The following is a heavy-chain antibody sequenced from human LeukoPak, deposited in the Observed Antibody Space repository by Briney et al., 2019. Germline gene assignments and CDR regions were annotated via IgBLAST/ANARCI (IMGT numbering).Heavy chain of an antibody. CDR3: ARAETYYDFWSGYYPTHYYYYYYMDV. CDR2: ISSSGSTI. CDR1: GFTFSSYE. J-gene: IGHJ6*03. D-gene: IGHD3-3*01. V-gene: IGHV3-48*03. Sequence: GGSLRLSCAASGFTFSSYEMNWVRQAPGKGLEWVSYISSSGSTIYYADSVKGRFTISRDNAKNSLYLQMNSLRAEDTAVYYCARAETYYDFWSGYYPTHYYYYYYMDVWGKGTTVTVSS.